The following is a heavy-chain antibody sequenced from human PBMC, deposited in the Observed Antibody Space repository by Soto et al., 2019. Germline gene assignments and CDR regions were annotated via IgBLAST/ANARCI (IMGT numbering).Heavy chain of an antibody. Sequence: ASVKVSCKASGYTFTGYYMHWVRQAPGQGLEWMGWINPNSGGTNYAQKFQGWVTMTRDTSISTAYMELSRLRSDDTAVYYCARDRTGDYGDYDDYYYGMDVWGQGTTVTVSS. D-gene: IGHD4-17*01. J-gene: IGHJ6*02. V-gene: IGHV1-2*04. CDR2: INPNSGGT. CDR1: GYTFTGYY. CDR3: ARDRTGDYGDYDDYYYGMDV.